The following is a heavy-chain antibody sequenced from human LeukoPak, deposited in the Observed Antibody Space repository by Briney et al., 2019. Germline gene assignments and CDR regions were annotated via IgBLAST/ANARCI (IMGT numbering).Heavy chain of an antibody. CDR2: VSPGGYT. D-gene: IGHD2-21*01. CDR3: ARIRCGRGQARCYNH. J-gene: IGHJ5*02. V-gene: IGHV4-34*01. Sequence: SETLSLTCAVSGVSVSDYYWSWIRQSPEKGLEWIGEVSPGGYTTYNPSLRSRVIISEDTSENQLSLNVTSVTAADTAPYYCARIRCGRGQARCYNHWAQGSLVTVSS. CDR1: GVSVSDYY.